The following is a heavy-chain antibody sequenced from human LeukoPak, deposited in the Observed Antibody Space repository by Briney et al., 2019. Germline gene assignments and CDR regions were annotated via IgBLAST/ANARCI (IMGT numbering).Heavy chain of an antibody. CDR3: ARERGAERRVRYGMDV. J-gene: IGHJ6*02. Sequence: ASVKVSCKASGYTFTSYGISWVRQAPGQGLEWMGWISPNSGGTNYAQKFQGRVTMTRDTSISTAYMELSRLRSDDTAVYYCARERGAERRVRYGMDVWGQGTTVTVSS. CDR2: ISPNSGGT. D-gene: IGHD1-1*01. CDR1: GYTFTSYG. V-gene: IGHV1-2*02.